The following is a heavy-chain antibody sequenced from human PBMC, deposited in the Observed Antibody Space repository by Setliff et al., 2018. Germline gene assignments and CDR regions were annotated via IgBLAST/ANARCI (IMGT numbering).Heavy chain of an antibody. CDR1: GFTFSSYS. CDR2: ISSSSSTI. V-gene: IGHV3-48*01. CDR3: AKAIAPIVVVPAVMLEAY. D-gene: IGHD2-2*01. Sequence: PGGSLRLSCAASGFTFSSYSMNWVRQAPGKGLEWVSYISSSSSTIYYADSVKDRFTISRDTSKNTLYLQMNSLRTEDTAVYYCAKAIAPIVVVPAVMLEAYWGQGTLVTVSS. J-gene: IGHJ4*02.